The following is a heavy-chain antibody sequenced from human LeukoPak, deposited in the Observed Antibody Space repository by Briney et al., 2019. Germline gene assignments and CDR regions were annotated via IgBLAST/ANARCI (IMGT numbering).Heavy chain of an antibody. CDR2: ISDSGGYT. CDR3: AKGSIAARSGLFDY. CDR1: GFTFIHYA. D-gene: IGHD6-6*01. Sequence: GGSLRLSCAASGFTFIHYAMGWARQAPGKGLEWVSTISDSGGYTYYADSVKGRFTISRDNSKNTLYVQMNSLRAEDTAVYYCAKGSIAARSGLFDYWGQGTLVTVSS. J-gene: IGHJ4*02. V-gene: IGHV3-23*01.